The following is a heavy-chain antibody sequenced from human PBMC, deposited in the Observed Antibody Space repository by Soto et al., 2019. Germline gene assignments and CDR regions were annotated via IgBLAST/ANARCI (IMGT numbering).Heavy chain of an antibody. D-gene: IGHD1-26*01. J-gene: IGHJ4*02. CDR2: VNPAGAA. Sequence: QVHLQQWGAGLLRPSETLSLTCNVSGGSLTGYDWNWIRQPPGRPMEWIGEVNPAGAATYNPSLRSRVTLSVDTSKKNFSLRLASVAATDTALYFCARGYYTRQSLDYWDGGAVVTVSS. CDR3: ARGYYTRQSLDY. V-gene: IGHV4-34*01. CDR1: GGSLTGYD.